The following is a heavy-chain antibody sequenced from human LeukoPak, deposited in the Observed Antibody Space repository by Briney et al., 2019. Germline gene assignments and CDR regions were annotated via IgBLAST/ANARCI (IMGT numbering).Heavy chain of an antibody. V-gene: IGHV3-23*01. CDR1: GITLSNYG. CDR3: ARGGLAEANYYYYMDV. D-gene: IGHD3/OR15-3a*01. Sequence: GGSLRLSCAVSGITLSNYGMSWVRKAPGKGLEWVAGMSSSGGGTNYADSVKGRFTVSRDNSKNTLYLQMKSLRAEDTAVYCCARGGLAEANYYYYMDVWGKGTTVTVSS. CDR2: MSSSGGGT. J-gene: IGHJ6*03.